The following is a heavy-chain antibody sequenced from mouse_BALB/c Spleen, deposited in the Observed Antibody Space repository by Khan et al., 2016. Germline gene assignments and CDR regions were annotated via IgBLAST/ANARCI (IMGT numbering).Heavy chain of an antibody. J-gene: IGHJ2*01. CDR3: ARRGGNYYYFDY. D-gene: IGHD2-1*01. V-gene: IGHV3-2*02. Sequence: EVQLQESGPGLVKPSQSLSLTCTVTGYSITSDYAWNWIRQFPGNKLEWMGYISYSGSTSYNPSLKSRISITRDTSKNQFFLQLNSVTTEDTATXYCARRGGNYYYFDYWGQGTTLTVSS. CDR1: GYSITSDYA. CDR2: ISYSGST.